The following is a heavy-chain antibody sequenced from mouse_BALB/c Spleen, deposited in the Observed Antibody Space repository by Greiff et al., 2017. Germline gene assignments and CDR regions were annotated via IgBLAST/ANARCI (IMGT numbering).Heavy chain of an antibody. CDR2: IDPANGNT. Sequence: EVKLVESGAELVKPGASVKLSCTASGFNIKDTYMHWVKQRPEQGLEWIGRIDPANGNTKYDPKFQGKATITADTSSNTAYLQLSSLTSEDTAVYYCARHYFDYWGQGTTLTVSS. V-gene: IGHV14-3*02. J-gene: IGHJ2*01. CDR1: GFNIKDTY. CDR3: ARHYFDY.